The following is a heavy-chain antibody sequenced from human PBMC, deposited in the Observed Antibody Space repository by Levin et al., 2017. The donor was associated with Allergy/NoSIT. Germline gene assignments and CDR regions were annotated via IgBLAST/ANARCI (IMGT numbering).Heavy chain of an antibody. V-gene: IGHV1-2*02. J-gene: IGHJ4*02. Sequence: ASVKVSCKASGYTFSDYALHWVRQAPGQGLEWMGWINPNSDGINYAQKFQGRVTLTWDMPTSAAYMEVTWLRSDDTAVYYCARGGSDYFDTSGFPPDYWGQGTLITVSS. CDR3: ARGGSDYFDTSGFPPDY. D-gene: IGHD3-22*01. CDR2: INPNSDGI. CDR1: GYTFSDYA.